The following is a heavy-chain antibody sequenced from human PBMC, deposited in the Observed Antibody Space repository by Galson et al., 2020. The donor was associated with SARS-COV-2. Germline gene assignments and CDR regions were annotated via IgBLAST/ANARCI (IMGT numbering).Heavy chain of an antibody. V-gene: IGHV4-61*02. CDR2: IYTSGST. CDR1: GGSISSGSYY. Sequence: SETLSLTCTVSGGSISSGSYYWSWIRQPAGKGLEWIGRIYTSGSTNYNPSLKSRVTISVDTSKNQFSLKLSSVTAADTAVYYCARGRDTAMVPWLDYWGQGTLVTVSS. D-gene: IGHD5-18*01. J-gene: IGHJ4*02. CDR3: ARGRDTAMVPWLDY.